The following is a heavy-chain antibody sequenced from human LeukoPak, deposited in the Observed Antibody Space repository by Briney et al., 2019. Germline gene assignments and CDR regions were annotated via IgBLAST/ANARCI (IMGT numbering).Heavy chain of an antibody. J-gene: IGHJ4*02. CDR1: GYTFTVYY. CDR3: VSQQVVPL. CDR2: LNPNNGGT. D-gene: IGHD6-13*01. Sequence: ASVKVSCKASGYTFTVYYMHWVRQAPGQGFEWMGWLNPNNGGTNYAQKLQGRVTMARDTSISTAYMELSSLRSDDTAVYYCVSQQVVPLWGQGTLVTVSS. V-gene: IGHV1-2*02.